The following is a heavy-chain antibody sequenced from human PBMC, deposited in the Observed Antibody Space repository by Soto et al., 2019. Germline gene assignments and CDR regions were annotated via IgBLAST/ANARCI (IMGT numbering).Heavy chain of an antibody. CDR2: IIPIFGTA. D-gene: IGHD6-19*01. V-gene: IGHV1-69*13. J-gene: IGHJ4*02. CDR3: ARADSSGWYYFDY. CDR1: GGTFSIYS. Sequence: ASVKVSCKASGGTFSIYSISWVRQAPGQGLEWMGGIIPIFGTANYAQKFQGRVTITADESTSTAYMELSSLRSEDTAVYYCARADSSGWYYFDYWGQGTLVSVSS.